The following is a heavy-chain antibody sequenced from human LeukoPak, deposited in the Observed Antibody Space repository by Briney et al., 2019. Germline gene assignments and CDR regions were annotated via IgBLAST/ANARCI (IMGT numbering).Heavy chain of an antibody. CDR3: ARDHTETSSLNFRNYYYYGMDI. V-gene: IGHV4-31*03. J-gene: IGHJ6*02. CDR2: IYYSGST. D-gene: IGHD4-4*01. CDR1: GGSIRSGDYS. Sequence: SETLSLTCTVSGGSIRSGDYSWNWIRQHPGKGLEWIGYIYYSGSTHYNPSLTSRVTMSVDTSKNQFSLKLSSVTAADTAIYYCARDHTETSSLNFRNYYYYGMDIWGQGTTVIVSS.